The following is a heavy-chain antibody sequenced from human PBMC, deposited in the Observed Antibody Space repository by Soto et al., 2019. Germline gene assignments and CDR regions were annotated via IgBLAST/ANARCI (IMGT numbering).Heavy chain of an antibody. CDR1: GGSISSSSYY. CDR2: IYYSGST. Sequence: QLQLQESGPGLVKPSETLSLTCTVSGGSISSSSYYWGWIRQPPGKGLEWIGSIYYSGSTYYNPSLKSRVTISVDTSXXXFSLXLXXXXXXXXXXXXCARQAIAVAFHRDYWGQGTLVTVSS. J-gene: IGHJ4*02. CDR3: ARQAIAVAFHRDY. V-gene: IGHV4-39*01. D-gene: IGHD6-19*01.